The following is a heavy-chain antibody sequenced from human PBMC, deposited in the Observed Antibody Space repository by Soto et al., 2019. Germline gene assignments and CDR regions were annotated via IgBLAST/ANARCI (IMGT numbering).Heavy chain of an antibody. J-gene: IGHJ4*02. Sequence: SGPTLVNPTQTLTLTCTFSGFSLSTSGMCVSWIRQPPGKALEWLARIDWDDDKYYSTSLKTRLTISKDTSKNQVGLTMTHMDPVDTATSYCTHTLSSSYTLDCCGEGTLPT. CDR1: GFSLSTSGMC. D-gene: IGHD6-13*01. CDR2: IDWDDDK. V-gene: IGHV2-70*11. CDR3: THTLSSSYTLDC.